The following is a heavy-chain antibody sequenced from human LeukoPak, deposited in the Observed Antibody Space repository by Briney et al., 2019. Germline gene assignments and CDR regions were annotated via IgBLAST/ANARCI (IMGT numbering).Heavy chain of an antibody. J-gene: IGHJ1*01. CDR1: GFTLSSYW. V-gene: IGHV3-74*01. Sequence: PGGSLRLPCAASGFTLSSYWMHWVRHAPGKGLVWVSRIKSDGRTNYADSVKGRFTISRDNAKNTVSLQMNSLRAEDTGVYYCARAPSEIGGYYPEYFRHWGQGTLVIVSS. CDR2: IKSDGRT. D-gene: IGHD3-22*01. CDR3: ARAPSEIGGYYPEYFRH.